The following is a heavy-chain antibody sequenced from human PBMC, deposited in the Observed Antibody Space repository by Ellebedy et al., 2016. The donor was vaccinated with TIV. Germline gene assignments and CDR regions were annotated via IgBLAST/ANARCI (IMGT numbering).Heavy chain of an antibody. V-gene: IGHV3-7*04. CDR3: ARVGDLSTMVHVGGMDV. CDR1: GFTFSSYW. CDR2: IKQDGSEK. J-gene: IGHJ6*02. D-gene: IGHD3-10*01. Sequence: PGGSLRLSCAASGFTFSSYWMSWVRQAPGKGLEWVANIKQDGSEKYYVDSVKGRFTISIDNAKNSLYLQMNSLRAEDTAVYYCARVGDLSTMVHVGGMDVWGQGTTVTVSS.